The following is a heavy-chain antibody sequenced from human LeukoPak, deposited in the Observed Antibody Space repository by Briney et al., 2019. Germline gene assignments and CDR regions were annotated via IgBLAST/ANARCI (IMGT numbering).Heavy chain of an antibody. CDR1: GFNFSDSR. D-gene: IGHD6-19*01. J-gene: IGHJ4*02. Sequence: PGGSLRLSCAASGFNFSDSRMTWVRQAPGKGLEWVASVNQDGTEKNVVDSVGGRFTISRDNAKTSVSLRMNSLRPEDTAVYFCVRGGWYFEFWGQGIPVTVTS. V-gene: IGHV3-7*04. CDR2: VNQDGTEK. CDR3: VRGGWYFEF.